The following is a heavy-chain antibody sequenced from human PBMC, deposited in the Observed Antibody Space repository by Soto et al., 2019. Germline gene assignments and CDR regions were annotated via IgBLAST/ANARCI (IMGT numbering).Heavy chain of an antibody. CDR1: GFTFSSYS. V-gene: IGHV3-48*01. D-gene: IGHD2-2*01. CDR3: ASPVVPAAKDYYYYYMDV. J-gene: IGHJ6*03. CDR2: ISSSSSTI. Sequence: SGGSLRLSCAASGFTFSSYSMNWVRQAPGKGLEWVSYISSSSSTIYYADSVKGRFTISRDNAKNSLYLQMNSLRAEDTAVYYCASPVVPAAKDYYYYYMDVWGKGTTVTVSS.